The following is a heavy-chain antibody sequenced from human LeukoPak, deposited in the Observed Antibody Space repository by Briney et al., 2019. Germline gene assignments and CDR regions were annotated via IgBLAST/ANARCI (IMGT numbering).Heavy chain of an antibody. Sequence: GGSLRLSCAASGFTFSSYAMSWVRQAPGKGLEWVSAISGSGGSTYYADSVRGRFTISRDNSKNTLYLQMNSLRAEDTAVYYCAKAFVVVPAAIAYYYYGMDVWGQGTTVTVSS. CDR1: GFTFSSYA. V-gene: IGHV3-23*01. D-gene: IGHD2-2*01. CDR3: AKAFVVVPAAIAYYYYGMDV. J-gene: IGHJ6*02. CDR2: ISGSGGST.